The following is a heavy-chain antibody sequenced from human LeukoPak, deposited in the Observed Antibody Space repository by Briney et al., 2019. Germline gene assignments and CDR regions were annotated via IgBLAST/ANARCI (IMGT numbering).Heavy chain of an antibody. CDR1: GFTFSSYA. CDR3: ARDQRWFDY. D-gene: IGHD2-15*01. V-gene: IGHV3-23*01. J-gene: IGHJ4*02. Sequence: GGSLRLSCAASGFTFSSYAMSWVRQAPGKGLEWISTINDNGGYTYYGDSVKGRFTISRDNSKNTLYLQMNSLRAEDTAVYYCARDQRWFDYWGQGTLVTVSS. CDR2: INDNGGYT.